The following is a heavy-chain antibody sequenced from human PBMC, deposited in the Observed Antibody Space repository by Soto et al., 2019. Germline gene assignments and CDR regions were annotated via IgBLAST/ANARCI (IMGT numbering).Heavy chain of an antibody. CDR1: GYTLTSCD. D-gene: IGHD3-22*01. V-gene: IGHV1-8*01. Sequence: ASVKVSCKASGYTLTSCDINWVRQATGQGLEWMGWMNPNSGNTGYAQKFQGRVTMTRNTSISTAYMELSSLRSEDTAVYYCVRLDSSGYYYGYWGQGTLVTVSS. J-gene: IGHJ4*02. CDR3: VRLDSSGYYYGY. CDR2: MNPNSGNT.